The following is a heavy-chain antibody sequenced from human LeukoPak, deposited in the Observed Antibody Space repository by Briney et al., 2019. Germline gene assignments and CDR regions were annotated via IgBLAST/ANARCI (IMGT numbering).Heavy chain of an antibody. V-gene: IGHV3-21*01. CDR3: AREGPYYDILTGYYKIRYFDY. J-gene: IGHJ4*02. CDR1: RFTFSSYS. CDR2: ISNSSSYI. D-gene: IGHD3-9*01. Sequence: GGSLRLSCAASRFTFSSYSMNWVRQAPGKGLEWVSSISNSSSYIYYADSVKGRFTISRDNAKNSLYLQMNSLRAEDTAVYYCAREGPYYDILTGYYKIRYFDYWGQGTLVTVSS.